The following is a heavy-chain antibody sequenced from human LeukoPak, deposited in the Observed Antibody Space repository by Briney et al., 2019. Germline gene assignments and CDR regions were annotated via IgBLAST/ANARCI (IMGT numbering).Heavy chain of an antibody. V-gene: IGHV4-59*01. CDR1: GGSINSYY. CDR2: IYYSGST. CDR3: ARGGVLKSVDY. D-gene: IGHD3-16*01. J-gene: IGHJ4*02. Sequence: SETLSLTCTVSGGSINSYYWSWIRQPPGKGLEWIGYIYYSGSTNYNPSLKSRVTISADTSKNQLSLKLSSVTAADTAVYYCARGGVLKSVDYWGQGTLVTVSS.